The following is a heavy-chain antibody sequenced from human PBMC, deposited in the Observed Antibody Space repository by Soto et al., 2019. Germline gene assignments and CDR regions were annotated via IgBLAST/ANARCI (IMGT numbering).Heavy chain of an antibody. D-gene: IGHD1-26*01. V-gene: IGHV3-53*02. CDR1: GFTVSSNY. CDR2: IYSGGST. J-gene: IGHJ4*02. Sequence: EVQLVETGGGLIQPGGSLRLSCAASGFTVSSNYMSWVRQAPGKGLEWVSVIYSGGSTYYADSVKGRFTISRDNSKNTLYLQMNSLRAEDTAVYYCARRCWYRHFDYWGQGTLVTVSS. CDR3: ARRCWYRHFDY.